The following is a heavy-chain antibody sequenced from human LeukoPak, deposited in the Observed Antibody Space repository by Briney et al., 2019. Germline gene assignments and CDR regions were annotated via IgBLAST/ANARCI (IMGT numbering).Heavy chain of an antibody. D-gene: IGHD1-26*01. CDR3: TRIIKSGSFDY. Sequence: PVGSLRLSCAASGFTFNNAWMSWVRQAPGKGLEWVGRIKSKTDGGTTDYAAPVKGRFTISRDDSKNTLYLQMNSLKIEDTAVYYCTRIIKSGSFDYWGQGVLVTVSS. CDR2: IKSKTDGGTT. V-gene: IGHV3-15*01. CDR1: GFTFNNAW. J-gene: IGHJ4*02.